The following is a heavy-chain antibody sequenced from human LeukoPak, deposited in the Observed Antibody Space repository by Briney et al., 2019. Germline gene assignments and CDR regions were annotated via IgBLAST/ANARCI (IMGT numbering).Heavy chain of an antibody. J-gene: IGHJ4*02. CDR3: AKDKGIAAAGISPSFFDY. CDR1: GFTFSSYG. Sequence: GGSLRLSCVVSGFTFSSYGMHWVRQAPGKGLEWVAVISYDGSNKYYADSVKGRFTISRDNSKNTLYLQMNSLRAEDTAVYYCAKDKGIAAAGISPSFFDYWGQGTLVTVSS. CDR2: ISYDGSNK. D-gene: IGHD6-13*01. V-gene: IGHV3-30*18.